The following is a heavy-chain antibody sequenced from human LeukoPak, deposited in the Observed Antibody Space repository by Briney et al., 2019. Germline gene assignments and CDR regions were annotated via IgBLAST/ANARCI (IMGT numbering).Heavy chain of an antibody. J-gene: IGHJ4*02. CDR1: GFTFSTYV. V-gene: IGHV3-64D*06. CDR2: ISSDGDNT. CDR3: VRGAGY. Sequence: GGSLRLSCSVSGFTFSTYVMHWVRQAPGKGLEYVSAISSDGDNTYYADSVKGRFTISRDNSKNTLYLQMSSLRADDTAVYYCVRGAGYWGQGTLVTVSS.